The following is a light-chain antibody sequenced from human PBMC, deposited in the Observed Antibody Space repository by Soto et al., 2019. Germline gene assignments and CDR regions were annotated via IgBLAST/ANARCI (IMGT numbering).Light chain of an antibody. CDR1: QSVSNNY. CDR3: QQYGSSGT. Sequence: EIVLTQSPGTLSLSPGERATLSCRASQSVSNNYLAWYQQKPGQAPRLLIYGASNRATGIPDRFSGSGSEIDFTLTISSLEPEDFAVYYCQQYGSSGTFGQGTKVEIK. CDR2: GAS. J-gene: IGKJ1*01. V-gene: IGKV3-20*01.